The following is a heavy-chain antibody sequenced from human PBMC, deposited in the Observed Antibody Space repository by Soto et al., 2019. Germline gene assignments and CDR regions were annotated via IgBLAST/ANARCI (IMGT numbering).Heavy chain of an antibody. V-gene: IGHV1-18*01. D-gene: IGHD1-1*01. CDR1: GYAFTTYG. CDR2: ISAHNGNT. CDR3: AGGRYGDY. J-gene: IGHJ4*02. Sequence: QVHLVQSGAEVKKPGASVKVSCKGSGYAFTTYGITWVRQAPGQGLEWMGWISAHNGNTNYAQKLQGRVTVTRDTSTSTAYLELRSLRSDGTGVYYCAGGRYGDYWGQGALVTVSS.